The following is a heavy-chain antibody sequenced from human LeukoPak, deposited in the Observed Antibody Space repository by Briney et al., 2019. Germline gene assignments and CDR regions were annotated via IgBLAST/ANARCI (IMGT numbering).Heavy chain of an antibody. CDR3: ARDVGAINWFDP. Sequence: GGPLRLSCAASGFTFSSYAMHWVRQAPGKGLEWVAVISYDGSNKYYADSVKGRFTISRDNSKNTLYLQMNSLRAEDTAVYYCARDVGAINWFDPWGQGTLVTVSS. D-gene: IGHD1-26*01. J-gene: IGHJ5*02. CDR1: GFTFSSYA. V-gene: IGHV3-30-3*01. CDR2: ISYDGSNK.